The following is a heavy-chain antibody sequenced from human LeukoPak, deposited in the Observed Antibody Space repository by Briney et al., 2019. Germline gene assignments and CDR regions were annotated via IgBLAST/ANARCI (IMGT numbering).Heavy chain of an antibody. D-gene: IGHD1-26*01. CDR1: GYTLTELS. Sequence: ASVKVSCKVSGYTLTELSMHWVRQAPGKGLEWMGGFDPEDGETIYAQKFQGRVTMTEDTSTDTAYMELSILRSEDTAVYYCATDLRYSGSYYGPLDYWGQGTLVTVSS. CDR3: ATDLRYSGSYYGPLDY. CDR2: FDPEDGET. V-gene: IGHV1-24*01. J-gene: IGHJ4*02.